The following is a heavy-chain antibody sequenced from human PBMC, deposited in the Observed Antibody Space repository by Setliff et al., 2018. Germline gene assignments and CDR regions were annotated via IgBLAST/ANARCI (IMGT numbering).Heavy chain of an antibody. CDR1: GGTFSSYA. D-gene: IGHD2-15*01. J-gene: IGHJ6*02. Sequence: GASVKVSCKASGGTFSSYAISWVRQAPGQGLEWMGGIIPIFGTANYAQKFQGRVTITTDESTSTAYMELSSLRSEDTAVYYCARDRDCSGGSCYSHYYYGMDVWGQGTTVTVSS. V-gene: IGHV1-69*05. CDR2: IIPIFGTA. CDR3: ARDRDCSGGSCYSHYYYGMDV.